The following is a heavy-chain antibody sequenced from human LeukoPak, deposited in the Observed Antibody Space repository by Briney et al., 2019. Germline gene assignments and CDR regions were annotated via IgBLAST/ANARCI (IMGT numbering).Heavy chain of an antibody. CDR1: GFTFSNYW. D-gene: IGHD1-26*01. CDR3: VKDLSGSFSFDQ. J-gene: IGHJ4*02. V-gene: IGHV3-7*01. CDR2: INQDGSGK. Sequence: PGGSLRLSCAASGFTFSNYWMSWVRQAPGKGLEWVATINQDGSGKYYVDSVKGRFTISRDNAKNSLHLQMSSLRAEDTAVYYCVKDLSGSFSFDQWGQGTLVTVSS.